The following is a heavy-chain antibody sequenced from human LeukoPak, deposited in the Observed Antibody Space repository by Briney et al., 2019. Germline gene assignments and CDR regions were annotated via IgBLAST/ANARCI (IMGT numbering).Heavy chain of an antibody. V-gene: IGHV3-48*04. D-gene: IGHD4-17*01. J-gene: IGHJ4*02. CDR3: ASHQPYMTTVSSGY. CDR2: ISSSSSTI. Sequence: GGSLRLSCAASGFTFSSYSMNWGRQAPGKGLEWVSYISSSSSTIYYADSVKGRFTISRDNAKNSLYLQMNSLRAEDTAVYYCASHQPYMTTVSSGYWGQGTLVTVSS. CDR1: GFTFSSYS.